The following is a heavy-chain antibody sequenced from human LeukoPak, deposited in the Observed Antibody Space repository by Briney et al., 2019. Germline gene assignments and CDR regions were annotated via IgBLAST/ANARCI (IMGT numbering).Heavy chain of an antibody. Sequence: KNGESLKISCKGSGYSFTSHWIGWVRQMPGKGLEWMGIVNPDDSDTTYSPSFQGQVTISADESITTAYLQWSSLKASDTAMYYCARLRWPRGGRSSFDYWGQGALVTVSS. CDR1: GYSFTSHW. J-gene: IGHJ4*02. CDR2: VNPDDSDT. V-gene: IGHV5-51*01. CDR3: ARLRWPRGGRSSFDY. D-gene: IGHD3-10*01.